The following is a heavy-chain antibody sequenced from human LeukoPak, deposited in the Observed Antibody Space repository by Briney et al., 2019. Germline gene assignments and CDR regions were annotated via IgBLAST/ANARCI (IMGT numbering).Heavy chain of an antibody. Sequence: GASVKVSCKASGYTFTGYYMHRVRQAPGQGLEWMGWINPNSGGTNYAQKFQGGVTMTRDTPISTAYMELSRLRSDDTAVYYCARDRNYYDSSGYYSLDYWGQGTLVTVSS. D-gene: IGHD3-22*01. V-gene: IGHV1-2*02. CDR2: INPNSGGT. J-gene: IGHJ4*02. CDR3: ARDRNYYDSSGYYSLDY. CDR1: GYTFTGYY.